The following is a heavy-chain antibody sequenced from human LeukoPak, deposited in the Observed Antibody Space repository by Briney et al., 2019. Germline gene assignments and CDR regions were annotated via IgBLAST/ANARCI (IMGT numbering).Heavy chain of an antibody. V-gene: IGHV3-48*03. CDR3: ASAHGGSGYDRPFDY. J-gene: IGHJ4*02. CDR1: RFYFSTYD. Sequence: PGGSLRLSCTASRFYFSTYDMNWVRQVPGKGLEWVSYIDSSASTTYYAGSVQGRFTISRGNAKNSLYLQMRSLRVEDTAFYYCASAHGGSGYDRPFDYWGQGTLVTVSS. CDR2: IDSSASTT. D-gene: IGHD5-12*01.